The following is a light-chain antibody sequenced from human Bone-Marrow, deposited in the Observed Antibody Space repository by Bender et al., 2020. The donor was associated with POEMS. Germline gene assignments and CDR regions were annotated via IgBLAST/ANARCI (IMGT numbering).Light chain of an antibody. CDR3: QSYDNSLGGWV. J-gene: IGLJ3*02. Sequence: QSVLTQPPSVSGAPGQRVTISCTGSSSNTGSGYDINWYQHLPGTAPKLLIYGYNNRPSGVPDRFSGSKYGTSASLAITGLQAEDEGAYYCQSYDNSLGGWVFGGGTKLTVL. CDR2: GYN. V-gene: IGLV1-40*01. CDR1: SSNTGSGYD.